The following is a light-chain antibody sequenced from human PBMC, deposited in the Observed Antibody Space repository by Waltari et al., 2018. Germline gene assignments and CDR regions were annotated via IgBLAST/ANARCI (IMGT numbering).Light chain of an antibody. Sequence: EIVMPQSPGTLPMSPGESATLSCRASQSINTNLAWYQQKPGQSPRLVIYAPSTRATGLPARFSGSGSGTEFTLTISSLQSEDVAVYYCQQYNDWPRTFGQGTKVEIK. CDR2: APS. CDR3: QQYNDWPRT. J-gene: IGKJ1*01. CDR1: QSINTN. V-gene: IGKV3-15*01.